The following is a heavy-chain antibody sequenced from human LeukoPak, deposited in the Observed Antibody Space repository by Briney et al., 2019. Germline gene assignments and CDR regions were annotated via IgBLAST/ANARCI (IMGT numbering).Heavy chain of an antibody. J-gene: IGHJ3*02. CDR1: GGSFSGYY. CDR3: TSFRSSGSPSAFDI. D-gene: IGHD5-18*01. CDR2: INHSGST. V-gene: IGHV4-34*01. Sequence: PSETLSLTCAVYGGSFSGYYWSWIRQPPGKGLEWIGEINHSGSTNYNPSLKSRVTISVDTSKNQFSLKLSSVTAADTAVYYCTSFRSSGSPSAFDIWGQGTMVTVSS.